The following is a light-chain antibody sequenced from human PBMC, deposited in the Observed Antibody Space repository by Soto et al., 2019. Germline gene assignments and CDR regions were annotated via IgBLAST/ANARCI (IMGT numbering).Light chain of an antibody. J-gene: IGLJ1*01. CDR1: SSNIGAGYE. CDR2: ENN. V-gene: IGLV1-40*01. Sequence: QSALTQPPSVSAAPGQRVTISCTGSSSNIGAGYEAHWYQQVPGTAPKLLIYENNNRPSGVPDRFSGSKSGTSASLAITGLQAEDEAEYYCQSYDSSLSGDVFGTGTKLTVL. CDR3: QSYDSSLSGDV.